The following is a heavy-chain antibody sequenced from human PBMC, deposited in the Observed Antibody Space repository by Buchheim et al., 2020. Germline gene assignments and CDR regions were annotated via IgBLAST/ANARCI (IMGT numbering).Heavy chain of an antibody. CDR2: INHSGST. CDR3: ARGRDFWSGYLNWFDP. Sequence: QLQLQESGSGLVKPSQTLSLTCAVYGGSFSGYYWSWIRQPPGKGLEWIGEINHSGSTNYNPSLKSRVTISVDTSKNQFSLKLSSVTAADTAVYYCARGRDFWSGYLNWFDPWGQGTL. V-gene: IGHV4-34*09. D-gene: IGHD3-3*01. J-gene: IGHJ5*02. CDR1: GGSFSGYY.